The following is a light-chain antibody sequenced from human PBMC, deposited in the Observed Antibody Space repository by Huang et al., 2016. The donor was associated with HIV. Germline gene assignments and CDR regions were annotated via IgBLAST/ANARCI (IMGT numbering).Light chain of an antibody. Sequence: EIVLTKSPATLSLSPGERATLSCRASQSVSSNLAWYQQKPGQAPRLLMYDASSRATGIPARFSGSGSGTDFALPISSLEPEDFAVYYCQQRSNWRITFGGGTKVEIK. CDR1: QSVSSN. CDR2: DAS. J-gene: IGKJ4*01. V-gene: IGKV3-11*01. CDR3: QQRSNWRIT.